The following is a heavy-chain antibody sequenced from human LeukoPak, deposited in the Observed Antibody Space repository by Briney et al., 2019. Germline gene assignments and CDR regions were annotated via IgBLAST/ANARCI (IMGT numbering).Heavy chain of an antibody. D-gene: IGHD2-15*01. J-gene: IGHJ6*02. CDR1: GFTFSSYA. Sequence: GGSLRLSCAASGFTFSSYAMSWVRQAPGKGLEWVSAISGSGGSTYYADSVKGRFTISRDNAKNSLYLQMNSLRAEDTAVYYCARHIVVVVAATLYYYYGMDVWGQGTTVTVSS. V-gene: IGHV3-23*01. CDR2: ISGSGGST. CDR3: ARHIVVVVAATLYYYYGMDV.